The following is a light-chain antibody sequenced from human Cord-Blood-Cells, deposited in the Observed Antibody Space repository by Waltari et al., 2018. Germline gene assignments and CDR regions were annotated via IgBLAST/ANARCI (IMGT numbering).Light chain of an antibody. V-gene: IGLV2-14*01. CDR3: SSYTSSSTQV. Sequence: QSALTQPASVSGSPGQSITISCTGTSSDVGGYNYVSWYQQHPGKAPKLMIYDVRNRPSGVSKRFSGSKSGNTASLTISGLQAEDEADYYCSSYTSSSTQVFGTGTKVTVL. CDR2: DVR. CDR1: SSDVGGYNY. J-gene: IGLJ1*01.